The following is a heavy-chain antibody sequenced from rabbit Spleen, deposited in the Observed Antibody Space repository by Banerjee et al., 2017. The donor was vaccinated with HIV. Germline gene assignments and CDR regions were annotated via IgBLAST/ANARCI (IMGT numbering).Heavy chain of an antibody. Sequence: QSLEESGGDLVKPGASLTLTCIASGVSFSGDSYMCWVRQAPGKGLEWIACIDTGSSGFTYFASWAKGRFTISRTSSTVDLKMTSLTAADTATYFCARDISGSAYGYALNLWGPGTLVTVS. CDR2: IDTGSSGFT. CDR3: ARDISGSAYGYALNL. J-gene: IGHJ4*01. CDR1: GVSFSGDSY. V-gene: IGHV1S40*01. D-gene: IGHD6-1*01.